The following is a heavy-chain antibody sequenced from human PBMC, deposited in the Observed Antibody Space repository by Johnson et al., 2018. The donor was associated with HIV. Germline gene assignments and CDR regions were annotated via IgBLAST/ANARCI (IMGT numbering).Heavy chain of an antibody. Sequence: VQLVESGGGLVQPGGSLRLSCAASGFTFSSYWMHWVRQAPGKGLEYVSAISSNGGSTYYANSVKGRFTISRDNSKNTLYLQMGSLRAEDTAVYYCAREVRAYSSGPDACDLWGQGTMVSVSS. D-gene: IGHD6-25*01. V-gene: IGHV3-64*01. CDR2: ISSNGGST. J-gene: IGHJ3*01. CDR3: AREVRAYSSGPDACDL. CDR1: GFTFSSYW.